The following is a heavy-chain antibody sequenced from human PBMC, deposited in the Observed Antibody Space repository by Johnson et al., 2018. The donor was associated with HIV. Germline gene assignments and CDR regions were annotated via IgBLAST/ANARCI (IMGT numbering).Heavy chain of an antibody. CDR2: IWYDGSNK. D-gene: IGHD2-21*02. V-gene: IGHV3-33*01. J-gene: IGHJ3*02. Sequence: QVQLVESGGGVVQPGRSLRLSCAASGFTFSSYGMHWVRQAPGKGLEWVAVIWYDGSNKYYADSVKGRFTISRDNSKNTLYLQMNSLRAEDTAVYYCARATRIVVVTAEEGSDVFDIWGRGTMVTVSS. CDR3: ARATRIVVVTAEEGSDVFDI. CDR1: GFTFSSYG.